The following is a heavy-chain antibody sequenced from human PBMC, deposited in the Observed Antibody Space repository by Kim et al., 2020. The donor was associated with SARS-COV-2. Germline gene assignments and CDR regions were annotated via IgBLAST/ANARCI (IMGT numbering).Heavy chain of an antibody. J-gene: IGHJ5*02. V-gene: IGHV1-8*01. CDR2: MNPNSGNT. CDR3: TLLVVAHATLGEKDLS. Sequence: ASVKVSCKASGYTFTSYDINWVRQATGQGLEWMGWMNPNSGNTGYAQKFQGRVTMTRNTSISTAYMELSSLRSEDTAVYYCTLLVVAHATLGEKDLSWGQGTLVTVSS. D-gene: IGHD2-15*01. CDR1: GYTFTSYD.